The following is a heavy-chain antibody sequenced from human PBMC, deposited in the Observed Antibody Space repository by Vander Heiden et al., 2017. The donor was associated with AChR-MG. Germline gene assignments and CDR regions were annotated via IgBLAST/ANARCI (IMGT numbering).Heavy chain of an antibody. Sequence: EVQLVESGGGLVQPGGSLRLSCAASGFTFSRYDMHWVRQGTGKGLEWVSGIGTLGDTYYSGSVKGRFTISRENGKNSLYLQMNGLTAGDTAVYYCARGRAGNYYDSSGYYPHWGQGTLVTVSS. J-gene: IGHJ4*02. CDR1: GFTFSRYD. CDR3: ARGRAGNYYDSSGYYPH. D-gene: IGHD3-22*01. CDR2: IGTLGDT. V-gene: IGHV3-13*01.